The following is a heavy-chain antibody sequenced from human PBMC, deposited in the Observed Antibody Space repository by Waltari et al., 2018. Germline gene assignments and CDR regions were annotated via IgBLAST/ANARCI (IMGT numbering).Heavy chain of an antibody. D-gene: IGHD3-9*01. CDR1: GYNFGSHG. V-gene: IGHV1-18*01. CDR2: VSGYNSDT. CDR3: VKDLNIVTEYWKMPFDS. J-gene: IGHJ5*01. Sequence: VQLEQSGAEVKRPGAAVKISCKTSGYNFGSHGLSWWRQAPGQGPDWMGWVSGYNSDTNYAQTVQGRLALSTDASTKTAYMNLWSLRSDDTAIYYCVKDLNIVTEYWKMPFDSWGQGTQVTVSS.